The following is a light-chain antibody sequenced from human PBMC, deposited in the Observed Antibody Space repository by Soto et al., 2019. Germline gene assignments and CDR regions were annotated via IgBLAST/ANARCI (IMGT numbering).Light chain of an antibody. J-gene: IGLJ1*01. CDR2: DVT. Sequence: QCALTQPASVSGSPGQSITIPCTGTSNDIGGHNYVSWYQQFPGKAPKLIIYDVTNRPSGVSFRFSGSKSGNTASLTISGLQAEDEASYHCSSYISTSTRRLFGAGTKVTVL. V-gene: IGLV2-14*03. CDR3: SSYISTSTRRL. CDR1: SNDIGGHNY.